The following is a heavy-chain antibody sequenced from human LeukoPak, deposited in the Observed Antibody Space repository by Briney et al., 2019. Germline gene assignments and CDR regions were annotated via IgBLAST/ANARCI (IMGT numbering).Heavy chain of an antibody. Sequence: GASVNVSCKASGYTFTGDYMHWVRQAPGQGLEWMGWINPNSGGTNYAQKFQGRVTMTRDTSISTAYMELSRLRSDDTAVYYCASSEYSYGTYYFDYWGQGTLVTVSS. D-gene: IGHD5-18*01. CDR3: ASSEYSYGTYYFDY. CDR2: INPNSGGT. J-gene: IGHJ4*02. V-gene: IGHV1-2*02. CDR1: GYTFTGDY.